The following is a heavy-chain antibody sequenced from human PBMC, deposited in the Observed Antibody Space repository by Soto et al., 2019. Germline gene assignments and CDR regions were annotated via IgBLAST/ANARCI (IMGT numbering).Heavy chain of an antibody. CDR2: SRKREDRYAT. CDR1: GSTLSANH. J-gene: IGHJ4*02. Sequence: GGSLRLSCAASGSTLSANHVDWVRQAPGKGLEWVGRSRKREDRYATEYAASIKGRFTISRDDSKNSVYLQMNSLNIEDTAVFYCVGASFYRLDDWGPGTLVTVSS. D-gene: IGHD3-16*01. CDR3: VGASFYRLDD. V-gene: IGHV3-72*01.